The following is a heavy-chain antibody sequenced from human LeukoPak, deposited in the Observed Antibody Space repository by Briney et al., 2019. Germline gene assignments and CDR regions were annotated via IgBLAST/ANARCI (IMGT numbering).Heavy chain of an antibody. V-gene: IGHV1-69*01. CDR2: IIPIFGTA. D-gene: IGHD6-19*01. CDR3: AGRGGRYGGAFDI. CDR1: GGTFSSYA. Sequence: SVKVSCKASGGTFSSYAISWVRQAPGQGLEWMGGIIPIFGTANYAQKFQGRVTITADESTSTAYMELSSLRSEDTAVDYCAGRGGRYGGAFDIWGQGTMVTVSS. J-gene: IGHJ3*02.